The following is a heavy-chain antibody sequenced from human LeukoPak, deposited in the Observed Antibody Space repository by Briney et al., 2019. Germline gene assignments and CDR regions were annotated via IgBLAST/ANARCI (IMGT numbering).Heavy chain of an antibody. D-gene: IGHD6-19*01. CDR3: ARFPSGWSTNDAFDI. Sequence: PSETLSLTCAVSGGSISSGGYSWSWIRQPPGKGLEWIGYIYYSGSTYYNPSLKSRVTISVDTSKNQFSLKLSSVTAADTAVYYCARFPSGWSTNDAFDIWGQGTMVTVSS. J-gene: IGHJ3*02. CDR2: IYYSGST. V-gene: IGHV4-30-4*07. CDR1: GGSISSGGYS.